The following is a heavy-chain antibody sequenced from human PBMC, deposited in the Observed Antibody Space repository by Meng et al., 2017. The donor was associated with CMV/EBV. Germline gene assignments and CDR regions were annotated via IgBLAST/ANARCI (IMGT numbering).Heavy chain of an antibody. J-gene: IGHJ4*02. CDR3: AKAAGPPNFDC. D-gene: IGHD2-8*01. CDR2: ISGSGDYT. V-gene: IGHV3-23*01. CDR1: GFTFSDYY. Sequence: GGSLRLSCAASGFTFSDYYMNWVRQAPGKGLEWVSHISGSGDYTYYADFVRGRFTISRDNPKNTLYLQMSSLRAEDTAVYYCAKAAGPPNFDCWGQGTLVTVSS.